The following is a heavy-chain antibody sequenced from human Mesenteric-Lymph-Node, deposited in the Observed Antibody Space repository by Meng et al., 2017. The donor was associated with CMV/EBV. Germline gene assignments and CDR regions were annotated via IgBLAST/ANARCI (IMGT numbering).Heavy chain of an antibody. CDR2: VAPYNGNT. D-gene: IGHD3-22*01. V-gene: IGHV1-18*01. CDR1: GYTFANYG. Sequence: ASVKVSCKTSGYTFANYGISWVRQAPGQGLEWMGWVAPYNGNTDSAQRVQGRVTMTTDTSTSTAYMELRSLRSDDTAVYYCARYDSTGSYFDYWGQGTLVTVSS. J-gene: IGHJ4*02. CDR3: ARYDSTGSYFDY.